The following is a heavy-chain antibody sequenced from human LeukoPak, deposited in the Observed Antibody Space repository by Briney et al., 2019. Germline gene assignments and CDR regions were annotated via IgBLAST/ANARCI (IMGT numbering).Heavy chain of an antibody. Sequence: GGSLRLSCVASGFTFSSYGMHWVRQAPGKGQEWVVVISYDGSNKYYADSVKGRFTISRDNSKNTLYLEMNSLRTEDTAVYYCAKDTGSTSWHTFDSWGQGTLVTVSS. CDR2: ISYDGSNK. CDR3: AKDTGSTSWHTFDS. CDR1: GFTFSSYG. D-gene: IGHD2-2*01. J-gene: IGHJ4*02. V-gene: IGHV3-30*18.